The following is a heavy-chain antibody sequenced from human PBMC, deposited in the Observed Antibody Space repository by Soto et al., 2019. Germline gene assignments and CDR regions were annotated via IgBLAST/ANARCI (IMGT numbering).Heavy chain of an antibody. CDR3: ARINTADYYDSSGYPPFDY. J-gene: IGHJ4*02. Sequence: ASVKVSCKASGGTFISYAISWVRQAPGQGLDWMGGIIPIFGTENYAQKFQGRVTITADESTSTAYMQLSGLRSEDTAVYYCARINTADYYDSSGYPPFDYWGQGTLVTVSS. D-gene: IGHD3-22*01. CDR2: IIPIFGTE. CDR1: GGTFISYA. V-gene: IGHV1-69*13.